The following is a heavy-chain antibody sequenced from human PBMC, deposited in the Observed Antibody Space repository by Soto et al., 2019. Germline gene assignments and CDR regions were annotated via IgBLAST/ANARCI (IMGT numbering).Heavy chain of an antibody. CDR2: IIPIFGTA. CDR3: ATREGGSSWYRYYYYYYGMDV. Sequence: ASVKVSCKASGGTFSSYAISWVRQAPGQGLEWMGGIIPIFGTANYAQKFQGRVTITADESTSTAYMELSSLRSEDTAVYYCATREGGSSWYRYYYYYYGMDVWGQGTTVTVSS. D-gene: IGHD6-13*01. J-gene: IGHJ6*02. CDR1: GGTFSSYA. V-gene: IGHV1-69*13.